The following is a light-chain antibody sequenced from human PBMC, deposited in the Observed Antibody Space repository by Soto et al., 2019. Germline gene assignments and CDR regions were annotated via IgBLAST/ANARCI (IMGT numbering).Light chain of an antibody. CDR3: CSYAGSSTLV. CDR2: EVS. Sequence: QSALTQPASVSGSPGQSITISCTGTSSDVGSYNLVSWYQHHPGKAPKLMIYEVSKRPSGVSNRFSGSKSGNTASLTISGLQAEDDADYYCCSYAGSSTLVFGTGTKVTVL. CDR1: SSDVGSYNL. V-gene: IGLV2-23*02. J-gene: IGLJ1*01.